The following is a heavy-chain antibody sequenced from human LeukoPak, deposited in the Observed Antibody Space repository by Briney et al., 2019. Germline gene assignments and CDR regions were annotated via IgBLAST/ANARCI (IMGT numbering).Heavy chain of an antibody. D-gene: IGHD6-13*01. V-gene: IGHV4-59*01. CDR3: ARTSGYSSSWYLYY. CDR1: GGSISSYY. CDR2: IYYSGST. Sequence: SETLSLTCTVSGGSISSYYWSWIRQPPGKGLEWIGYIYYSGSTNYNPSLKSRVTISVDTSKNQFSLKLSSVTAADTAVYYCARTSGYSSSWYLYYWGQGNLVTVSS. J-gene: IGHJ4*02.